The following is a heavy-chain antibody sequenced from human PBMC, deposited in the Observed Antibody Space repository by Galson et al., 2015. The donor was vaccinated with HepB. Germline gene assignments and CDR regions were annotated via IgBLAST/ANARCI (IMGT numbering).Heavy chain of an antibody. D-gene: IGHD3-22*01. CDR3: AKDDGDYYDSSGYYFNAFDI. J-gene: IGHJ3*02. CDR2: ISGSGGST. V-gene: IGHV3-23*01. Sequence: SLRLSCAASGFTFSSYAMSWVRQATGKGLEWVSAISGSGGSTYYADSVKGRFTISRDNSKNTLYLQMNSLRAEDTAVYYCAKDDGDYYDSSGYYFNAFDIWGQGTMVTVSS. CDR1: GFTFSSYA.